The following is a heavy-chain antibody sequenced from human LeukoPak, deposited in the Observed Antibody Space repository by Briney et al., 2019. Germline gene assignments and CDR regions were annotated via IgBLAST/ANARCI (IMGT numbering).Heavy chain of an antibody. V-gene: IGHV3-48*03. CDR3: ARDVWFDP. Sequence: GGSLRLSCAASGFTFSSHEMNWVRQPPGKGLEWVSCISSGGSTIYYADSVKGRFTVSRDNAKNSLYLQMNSLRAEDTALYYCARDVWFDPWGQGTLVTVSS. CDR2: ISSGGSTI. J-gene: IGHJ5*02. CDR1: GFTFSSHE.